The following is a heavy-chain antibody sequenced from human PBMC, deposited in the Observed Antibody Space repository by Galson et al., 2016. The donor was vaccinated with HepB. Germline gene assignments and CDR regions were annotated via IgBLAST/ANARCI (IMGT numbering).Heavy chain of an antibody. J-gene: IGHJ6*02. CDR1: GDSVYNNGAA. Sequence: CAISGDSVYNNGAAWVWIRQSPSRGLEWLGRTFYRSTWENHYAGSVKNRITISPDASRNQFSLHLNSVTPEDTAVYYCARAIMLGRGMDVWGQGTTVTVSS. V-gene: IGHV6-1*01. CDR3: ARAIMLGRGMDV. CDR2: TFYRSTWEN. D-gene: IGHD3-10*01.